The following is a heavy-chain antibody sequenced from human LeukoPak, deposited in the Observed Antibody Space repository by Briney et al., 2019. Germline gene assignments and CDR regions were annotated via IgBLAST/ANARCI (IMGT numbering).Heavy chain of an antibody. CDR3: ARGPIDSDHDFDS. V-gene: IGHV4-34*01. D-gene: IGHD1-14*01. CDR1: GESLGDYE. J-gene: IGHJ4*02. CDR2: VNPSAFA. Sequence: PSETLSLTCTVYGESLGDYEWSWIRQPPGGRLEWLGQVNPSAFATYNPSLKRPVTISRDTSKNQISLTVTSVIAAGTGVYYCARGPIDSDHDFDSWGQGSLVTVSS.